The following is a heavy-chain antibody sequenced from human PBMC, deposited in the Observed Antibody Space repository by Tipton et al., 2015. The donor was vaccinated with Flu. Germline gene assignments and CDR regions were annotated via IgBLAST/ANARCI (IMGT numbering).Heavy chain of an antibody. CDR3: ARDLWNDRRAYYYYGVDV. Sequence: TLSLTCTVSGDSISTTIYYWGWVRQPPGKGLEWIGSIYYSGTTYYNPSLKSRVTISVDSSKSEFSLTLASLTAADTAVYYCARDLWNDRRAYYYYGVDVWGQGTTVTVSS. CDR1: GDSISTTIYY. CDR2: IYYSGTT. D-gene: IGHD1-1*01. J-gene: IGHJ6*02. V-gene: IGHV4-39*07.